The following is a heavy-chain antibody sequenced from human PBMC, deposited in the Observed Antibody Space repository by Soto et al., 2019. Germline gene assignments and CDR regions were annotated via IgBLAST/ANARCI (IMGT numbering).Heavy chain of an antibody. Sequence: SETLSLTCTVSGGSISSGGYYWSWIRQHPGKGLEWIGYIYYSGSTNYNPSLKSRVTISVDTSKNQFSLKLSSVTAADTAVYYCARDVGIAAPSFPWGQGTLVTVPQ. V-gene: IGHV4-61*08. CDR1: GGSISSGGYY. D-gene: IGHD6-13*01. J-gene: IGHJ5*02. CDR3: ARDVGIAAPSFP. CDR2: IYYSGST.